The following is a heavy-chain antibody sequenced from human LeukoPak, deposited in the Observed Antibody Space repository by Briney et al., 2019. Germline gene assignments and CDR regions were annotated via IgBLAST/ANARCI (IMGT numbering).Heavy chain of an antibody. CDR1: GFTFSSYS. Sequence: PGGYLRLSCAASGFTFSSYSMDWVRQAPGKGLEWVSSISSSSSYIYYADSVKGRFTISRDNAKNSLYLQMNSLRAEDTAVYYCAREDSVAGALADYWGQGTLVTVSS. J-gene: IGHJ4*02. CDR2: ISSSSSYI. CDR3: AREDSVAGALADY. D-gene: IGHD6-19*01. V-gene: IGHV3-21*01.